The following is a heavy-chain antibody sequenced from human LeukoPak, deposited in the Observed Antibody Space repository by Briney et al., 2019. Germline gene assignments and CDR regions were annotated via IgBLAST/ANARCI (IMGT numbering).Heavy chain of an antibody. CDR1: GGSISSGGYY. CDR2: IYYSGST. D-gene: IGHD1-1*01. J-gene: IGHJ4*02. V-gene: IGHV4-31*03. CDR3: ASGDNDPLFDY. Sequence: SQTLSLTCTISGGSISSGGYYWSWIRQHPGKGLEWIGSIYYSGSTNYNPSLQGRVTISLDTSRNQFSLKLSSVTAADTAVYYCASGDNDPLFDYWGQGTLVTVSS.